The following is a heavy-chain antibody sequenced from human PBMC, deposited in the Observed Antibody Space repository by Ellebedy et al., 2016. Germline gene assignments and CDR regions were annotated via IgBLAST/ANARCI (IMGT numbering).Heavy chain of an antibody. Sequence: ASVKVSCXASGYTFTSYDINWVRQATGQGLEWMGWMNPNTGSTGYAQKFQGRVTMTRSSSLSTAYMELSSLRSEDTAVYYCARGRDTAMVGPVYWGQGTLVTVSS. V-gene: IGHV1-8*01. CDR1: GYTFTSYD. CDR3: ARGRDTAMVGPVY. D-gene: IGHD5-18*01. CDR2: MNPNTGST. J-gene: IGHJ4*02.